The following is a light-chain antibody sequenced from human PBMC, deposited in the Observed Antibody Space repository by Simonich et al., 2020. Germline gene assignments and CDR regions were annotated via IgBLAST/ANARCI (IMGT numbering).Light chain of an antibody. J-gene: IGLJ3*02. Sequence: SYELTQPPSVSVSPGQTARLTCSGDALPKKYAYWYQQKAGKAPVRVYYDDNKRPSCIPGRFTGSSSGTMATLTISGAQVEDEADYYCYSTDSSGNRVFGGGTKLTVL. CDR1: ALPKKY. CDR3: YSTDSSGNRV. CDR2: DDN. V-gene: IGLV3-10*01.